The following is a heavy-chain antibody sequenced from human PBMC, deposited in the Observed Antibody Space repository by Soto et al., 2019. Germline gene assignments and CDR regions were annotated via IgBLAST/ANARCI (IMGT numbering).Heavy chain of an antibody. J-gene: IGHJ6*02. D-gene: IGHD6-13*01. CDR3: ARDPGWYSRSYYYYYGMDV. CDR2: ISAYNGNT. CDR1: GYTFTSYG. V-gene: IGHV1-18*04. Sequence: ASVKVSCKASGYTFTSYGISWVRRAPGQGLEWMGWISAYNGNTNYAQKLQGRVTMTTDTSTSTAYMELRSLRSDDTAVYYCARDPGWYSRSYYYYYGMDVWGQGTTVTVSS.